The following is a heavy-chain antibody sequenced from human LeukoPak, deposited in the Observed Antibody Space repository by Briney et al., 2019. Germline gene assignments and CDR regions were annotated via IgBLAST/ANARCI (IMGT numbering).Heavy chain of an antibody. Sequence: ASVKVSCKASVYTFTSYYMHWVRQAPGQGLEWMGIINPSGGSTSYAQKFQGRVTMTRGTSTSTVYMELSSLRSEDTAVYYCARERQSQLLGGDAFDIWGQGTMVTVSS. CDR2: INPSGGST. D-gene: IGHD2-2*01. J-gene: IGHJ3*02. CDR1: VYTFTSYY. V-gene: IGHV1-46*01. CDR3: ARERQSQLLGGDAFDI.